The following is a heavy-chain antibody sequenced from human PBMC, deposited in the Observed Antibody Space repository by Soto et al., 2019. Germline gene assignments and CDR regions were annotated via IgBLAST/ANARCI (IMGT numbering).Heavy chain of an antibody. Sequence: SVKVSCKASGFTFTSSAVPWVRQARGQRLEWIVCIVVGSGNTNYAQKFQERVTITRDMSTSTAYMELSSLRFDDTAVYYCARDLRSGMDVWGQGTTVTVSS. CDR1: GFTFTSSA. CDR2: IVVGSGNT. CDR3: ARDLRSGMDV. J-gene: IGHJ6*02. V-gene: IGHV1-58*01.